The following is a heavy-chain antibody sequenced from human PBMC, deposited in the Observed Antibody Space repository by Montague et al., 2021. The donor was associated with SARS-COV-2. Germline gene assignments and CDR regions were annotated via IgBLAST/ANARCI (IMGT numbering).Heavy chain of an antibody. J-gene: IGHJ6*02. CDR2: IYYTGNT. Sequence: SETLSLTCAVSDGSISSPNWWNWVRQPPGKGLEWIGEIYYTGNTNYNPSLKSRVTIFIDTSKNHFSLQLSSVTAADTAVYYCARWGTYHYGMDFWGQGTTVAVSS. V-gene: IGHV4-4*02. D-gene: IGHD3-16*01. CDR1: DGSISSPNW. CDR3: ARWGTYHYGMDF.